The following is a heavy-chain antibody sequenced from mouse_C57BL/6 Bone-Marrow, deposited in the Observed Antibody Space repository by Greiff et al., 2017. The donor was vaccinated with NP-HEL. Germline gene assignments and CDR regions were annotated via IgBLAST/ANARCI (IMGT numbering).Heavy chain of an antibody. CDR2: INPSNGGT. D-gene: IGHD2-3*01. V-gene: IGHV1-53*01. J-gene: IGHJ2*01. CDR1: GYTFTSYW. CDR3: ARIWDDGYLHFDY. Sequence: QVQLQQSGTELVKPGASVKLSCKASGYTFTSYWMPWVKQRPGQGLEWIGNINPSNGGTNYNEKFKSKATLTVDKSSSTAYMQLSSLTSEDSAVYYCARIWDDGYLHFDYWGQGTTLTVSS.